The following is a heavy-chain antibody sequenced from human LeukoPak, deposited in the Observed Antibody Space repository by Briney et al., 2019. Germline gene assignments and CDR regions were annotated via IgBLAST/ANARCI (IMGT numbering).Heavy chain of an antibody. V-gene: IGHV3-30-3*01. Sequence: GKSLRLSCAASGFSFSSYAIQWVRQAPGKGLEWVAGISYDGAKKYYADAVKGRFTLSKDTSKRTLYLQMTSLRGDDTAVYCARSSGSSSPTAWEYYYFMDVWGEGTMVTVSS. CDR1: GFSFSSYA. D-gene: IGHD3-10*01. CDR2: ISYDGAKK. J-gene: IGHJ6*03. CDR3: ARSSGSSSPTAWEYYYFMDV.